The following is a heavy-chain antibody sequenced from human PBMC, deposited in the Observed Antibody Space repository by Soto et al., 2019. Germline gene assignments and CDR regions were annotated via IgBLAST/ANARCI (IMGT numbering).Heavy chain of an antibody. Sequence: QVQLQESGPGLVKPSQTLSLTCTVSGGSISSGDYYWSWIRQPPGKGLEWIGYIYYSGSTYYNPSLKRRITISVDTAKNQFSLKLSSVTAADTAVYYCATVATITGYYFDHWGQGTLVTVSS. CDR2: IYYSGST. D-gene: IGHD5-12*01. J-gene: IGHJ4*02. CDR1: GGSISSGDYY. V-gene: IGHV4-30-4*01. CDR3: ATVATITGYYFDH.